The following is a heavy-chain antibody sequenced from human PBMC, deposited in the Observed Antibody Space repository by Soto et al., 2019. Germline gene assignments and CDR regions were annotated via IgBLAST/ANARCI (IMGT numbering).Heavy chain of an antibody. D-gene: IGHD4-17*01. V-gene: IGHV3-23*01. CDR1: GFTFSSYA. J-gene: IGHJ4*02. Sequence: GESLKISCAASGFTFSSYAMSWVRQAPGKGLEWVSAISGSGGSTYYADSVKGRFTISRDNSKNTLYLQMNSLRAEDTAVYYCAKGEDYGDYGSLFDYWGQGTLVTVSS. CDR3: AKGEDYGDYGSLFDY. CDR2: ISGSGGST.